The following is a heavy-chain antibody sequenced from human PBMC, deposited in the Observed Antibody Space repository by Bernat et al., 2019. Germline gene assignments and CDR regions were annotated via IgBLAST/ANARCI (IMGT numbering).Heavy chain of an antibody. D-gene: IGHD6-19*01. CDR3: TRDPIAVAGTVTH. J-gene: IGHJ4*02. CDR2: IRSKAYGGTT. V-gene: IGHV3-49*03. Sequence: EVQLVESGGGLVQPGRSLRLSCTASGFTFGDYAMSWFRQAPGKGLEWVGFIRSKAYGGTTEYAASVKGRCTISRDDSKSIAYLQMNSMKTGDTAVYYCTRDPIAVAGTVTHWGQGTLVTVSS. CDR1: GFTFGDYA.